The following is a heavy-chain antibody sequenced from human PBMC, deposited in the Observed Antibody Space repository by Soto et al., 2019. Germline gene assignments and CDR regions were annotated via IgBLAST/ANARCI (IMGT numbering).Heavy chain of an antibody. CDR1: GFTFSSYA. D-gene: IGHD2-2*01. Sequence: GGSLRLSCAASGFTFSSYAMSWVRQAPGKGLEWVSAISGSGGSTYYADSVKGRFTISRDNSKNTLYLQMNSLRAEDTVVYYCARGVVPAAIVSYYYMDVWGKGTTVTVSS. CDR3: ARGVVPAAIVSYYYMDV. J-gene: IGHJ6*03. CDR2: ISGSGGST. V-gene: IGHV3-23*01.